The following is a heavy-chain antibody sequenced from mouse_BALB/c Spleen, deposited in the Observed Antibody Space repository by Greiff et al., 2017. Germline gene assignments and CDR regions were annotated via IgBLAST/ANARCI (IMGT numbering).Heavy chain of an antibody. D-gene: IGHD4-1*01. CDR2: IRNKANGYTT. V-gene: IGHV7-3*02. CDR3: ARGTGTRAYYFDY. CDR1: GFTFTDYY. Sequence: EVHLVESGGGLVQPGGSLRLSCATSGFTFTDYYMSWVRQPPGKALEWLGFIRNKANGYTTEYSASVKGRFTISRDNSQSILYLQMNTLRAEDSATYYCARGTGTRAYYFDYWGQGTTLTVSS. J-gene: IGHJ2*01.